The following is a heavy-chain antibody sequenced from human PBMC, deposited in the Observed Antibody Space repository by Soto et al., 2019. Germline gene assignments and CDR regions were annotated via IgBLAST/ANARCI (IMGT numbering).Heavy chain of an antibody. Sequence: SLRLSCAASGFTFSSYGMHWVRQAPGKGLEWVAVISYDGSNKYYADSVKGRFTISRDNSKNTLYLQMNSLRAEDTAVYYCAKPHRLGPYYYYGMDVWGQGTTVTVSS. CDR1: GFTFSSYG. V-gene: IGHV3-30*18. J-gene: IGHJ6*02. CDR3: AKPHRLGPYYYYGMDV. D-gene: IGHD4-17*01. CDR2: ISYDGSNK.